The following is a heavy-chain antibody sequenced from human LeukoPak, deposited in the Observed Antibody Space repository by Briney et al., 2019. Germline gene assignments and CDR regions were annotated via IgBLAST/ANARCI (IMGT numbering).Heavy chain of an antibody. CDR2: LSGGGAKT. D-gene: IGHD3-3*02. CDR3: AKDIEHFDP. CDR1: GFTFTNFP. Sequence: GGSLRLSCAASGFTFTNFPMSWVRQAPGKGLEWVSGLSGGGAKTFYAPSVKGRFTISRDDSNSTVFLHMKRLRVEDTAMYYGAKDIEHFDPWGQGTMVIVSS. V-gene: IGHV3-23*01. J-gene: IGHJ5*02.